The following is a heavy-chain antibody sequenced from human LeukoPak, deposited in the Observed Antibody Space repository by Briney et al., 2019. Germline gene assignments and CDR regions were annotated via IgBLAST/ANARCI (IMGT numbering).Heavy chain of an antibody. Sequence: PGGALRLSCAASGFTFSSFGMNWVRQAPGKGLEWVAVISYDGSNKYYVDSVKGRFAVSRDNSKNTLYLQMNSLRGEDTAVYYCAKRMGPSIAATDLDYWGQGPLVTVSS. CDR2: ISYDGSNK. CDR3: AKRMGPSIAATDLDY. CDR1: GFTFSSFG. D-gene: IGHD6-13*01. V-gene: IGHV3-30*18. J-gene: IGHJ4*02.